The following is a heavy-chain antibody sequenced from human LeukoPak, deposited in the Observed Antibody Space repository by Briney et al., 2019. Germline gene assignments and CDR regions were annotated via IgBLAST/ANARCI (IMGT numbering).Heavy chain of an antibody. Sequence: PGGSLRLSCAASGFTFSSYWMSWVRQAPGKGLEWVANIKQDGSEKYYVDSVKGRFTITRDNAKNSLYLQMNSLRAEDTAVYYCARARGYSGPNWFDPWGQGTLVTVSS. CDR2: IKQDGSEK. CDR3: ARARGYSGPNWFDP. CDR1: GFTFSSYW. J-gene: IGHJ5*02. V-gene: IGHV3-7*01. D-gene: IGHD5-12*01.